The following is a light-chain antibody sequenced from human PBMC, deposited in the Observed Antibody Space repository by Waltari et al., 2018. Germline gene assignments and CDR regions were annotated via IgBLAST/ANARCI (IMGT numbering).Light chain of an antibody. CDR1: QSIRSN. J-gene: IGKJ1*01. Sequence: EIARTRSPARMSVSPGERATPSCRASQSIRSNLAWYQHKPGQAPRLLIYGASTRATGIPARFSGSGSGTEFTLTISSLQSEDFAVYFCQQYDNWLGTFGQGTKVEIK. CDR3: QQYDNWLGT. CDR2: GAS. V-gene: IGKV3-15*01.